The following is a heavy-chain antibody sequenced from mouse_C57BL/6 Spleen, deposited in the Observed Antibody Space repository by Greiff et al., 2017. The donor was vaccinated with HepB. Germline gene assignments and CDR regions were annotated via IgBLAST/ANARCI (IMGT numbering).Heavy chain of an antibody. V-gene: IGHV5-4*03. CDR2: ISDGGSYT. CDR3: AIYSSWFAY. J-gene: IGHJ3*01. D-gene: IGHD2-12*01. CDR1: GFTFSSYA. Sequence: EVMLVESGGGLVKPGGSLKLSCAASGFTFSSYAMSWVRQTPEKRLEWVATISDGGSYTYYPDNVKGRFTISRDNAKNNLYLQMSHLKSEDTAMYYCAIYSSWFAYWGQGTLVTVSA.